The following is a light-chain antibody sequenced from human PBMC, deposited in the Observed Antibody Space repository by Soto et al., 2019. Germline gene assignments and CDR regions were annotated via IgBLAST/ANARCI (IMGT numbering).Light chain of an antibody. CDR1: QSVSTN. CDR3: QQYDNWLTGT. V-gene: IGKV3-15*01. CDR2: AAS. J-gene: IGKJ1*01. Sequence: EIVMTQSPATLSVPPGERATLSCRASQSVSTNLAWYQQKLGQAPRLLIFAASARATDIPARFSGSGSGTEFTLTISSLQSEDFAVYYCQQYDNWLTGTFGQGTKVDI.